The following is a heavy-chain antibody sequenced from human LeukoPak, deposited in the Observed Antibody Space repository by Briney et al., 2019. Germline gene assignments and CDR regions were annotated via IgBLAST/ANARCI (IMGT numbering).Heavy chain of an antibody. CDR2: ISYGGGT. J-gene: IGHJ4*02. CDR1: GGSISDDY. V-gene: IGHV4-59*08. Sequence: SETLSLTCLVSGGSISDDYWNWIRQPPGKGLEWIGYISYGGGTSYNPSLMSRVTISLDTSKNHFSLKLTSVTAADTAVYYCARGYNWNDYWGQGTLVTVSS. CDR3: ARGYNWNDY. D-gene: IGHD1-1*01.